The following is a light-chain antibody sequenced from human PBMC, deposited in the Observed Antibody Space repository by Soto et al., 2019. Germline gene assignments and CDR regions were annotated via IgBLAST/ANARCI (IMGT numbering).Light chain of an antibody. CDR2: DVT. V-gene: IGLV2-14*03. CDR1: SSYIGAYKY. Sequence: QSVLTQPASVSGSPGQSITISCTGTSSYIGAYKYVSWYQQHPGRAPKLMIFDVTNRPSGVSNRFSGSKSGNTASLTISGLQADDEADYYCSSYTISSTFVFGTGTKVTVL. J-gene: IGLJ1*01. CDR3: SSYTISSTFV.